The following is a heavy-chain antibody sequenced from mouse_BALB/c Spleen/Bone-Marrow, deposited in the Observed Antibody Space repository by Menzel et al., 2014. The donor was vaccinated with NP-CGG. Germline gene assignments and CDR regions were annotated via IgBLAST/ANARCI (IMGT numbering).Heavy chain of an antibody. V-gene: IGHV14-3*02. J-gene: IGHJ2*01. CDR2: IDPANVNT. CDR3: AGYVYGYYFDY. CDR1: GFNIKDTY. Sequence: EVKLVESGAELVKPGASVKLSCTASGFNIKDTYMHRVKQRPEQGLEWIGRIDPANVNTKYDPKFRGKATITADTSSNTAYLQLSSLTSEDTAVYYCAGYVYGYYFDYWGQGTTLTVSS. D-gene: IGHD1-1*01.